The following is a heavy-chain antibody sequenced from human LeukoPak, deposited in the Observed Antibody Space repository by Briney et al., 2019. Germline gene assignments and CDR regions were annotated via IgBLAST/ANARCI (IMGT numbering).Heavy chain of an antibody. V-gene: IGHV3-7*03. CDR1: GFTFSRYW. J-gene: IGHJ4*02. Sequence: GGSLRLSCAASGFTFSRYWMTWVRQAPGKGLEWVASINEDGSGKHYVDSVKGRFTISRDNAQKSVYLEMNSLRAEDTAVYYCARAVTSTEGYWGQGALVTVSS. CDR2: INEDGSGK. CDR3: ARAVTSTEGY. D-gene: IGHD4-17*01.